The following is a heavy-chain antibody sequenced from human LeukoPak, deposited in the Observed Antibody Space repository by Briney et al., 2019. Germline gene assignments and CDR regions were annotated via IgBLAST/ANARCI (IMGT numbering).Heavy chain of an antibody. CDR2: ISWDGGST. D-gene: IGHD4-23*01. V-gene: IGHV3-43D*03. CDR3: AKGPYYGGNLGSSFDY. CDR1: GFTFSSYW. Sequence: PGGSLRLSCAASGFTFSSYWMHWVRQAPGKGLEWVSLISWDGGSTYYADSVKGRFTISRDNSKNSLYLQMNSLRAEDTALYYCAKGPYYGGNLGSSFDYWGQGTLVTVSS. J-gene: IGHJ4*02.